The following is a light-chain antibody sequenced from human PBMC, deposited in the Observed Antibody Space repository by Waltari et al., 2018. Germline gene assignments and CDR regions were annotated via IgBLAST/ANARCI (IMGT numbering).Light chain of an antibody. V-gene: IGKV3-15*01. Sequence: EIVMTQSPATLAVSPGERATLSCRASQSISTMLAWYKQKPGQAPRFLIYGASTRAPGIPARFSGSGSGTEYTLTISSLQSEDFAVYYCQQYNDWPYTFGQGTKLEIK. CDR3: QQYNDWPYT. CDR1: QSISTM. CDR2: GAS. J-gene: IGKJ2*01.